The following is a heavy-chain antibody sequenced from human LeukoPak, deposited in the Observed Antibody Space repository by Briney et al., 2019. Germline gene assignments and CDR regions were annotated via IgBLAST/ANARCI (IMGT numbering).Heavy chain of an antibody. CDR1: GINFRSYG. D-gene: IGHD5-18*01. V-gene: IGHV3-30*03. Sequence: GRSLRLSCAGSGINFRSYGMHWVRQAPGKGLEWVAVISHDGSNKHYADSVKGRFTISRDNSKSTLYLQMNSPRAEDTAVYYCAREARGYNYGYDELDYWGQGTLVTVSS. CDR2: ISHDGSNK. J-gene: IGHJ4*02. CDR3: AREARGYNYGYDELDY.